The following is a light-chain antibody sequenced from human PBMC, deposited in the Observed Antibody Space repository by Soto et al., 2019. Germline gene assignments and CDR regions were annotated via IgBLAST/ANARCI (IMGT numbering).Light chain of an antibody. V-gene: IGKV3-20*01. Sequence: DIVLTQSPGTLCLSPGERGTLSCRASQSVSRDNLAWYQQKPGQAPRLLIYGASNRAPGIPDRFSGSGSGTDFTLTISRLEPEDFAVYYCQQYDRAPYIFGPGSKVEIK. J-gene: IGKJ2*01. CDR3: QQYDRAPYI. CDR2: GAS. CDR1: QSVSRDN.